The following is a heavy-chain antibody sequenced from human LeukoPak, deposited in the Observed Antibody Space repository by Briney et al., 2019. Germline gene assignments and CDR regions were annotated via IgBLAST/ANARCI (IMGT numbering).Heavy chain of an antibody. CDR1: GFTFSSYG. Sequence: GGSLRLSCAASGFTFSSYGTHWVRQAPGKGLEWVAVISYDGINKYYADSVKGRFTISRDNSKNTLYLQMNSLRAEDTAVYYCAKSTHYSKGEVDYWGQGTLVTVSS. D-gene: IGHD4-11*01. V-gene: IGHV3-30*18. J-gene: IGHJ4*02. CDR3: AKSTHYSKGEVDY. CDR2: ISYDGINK.